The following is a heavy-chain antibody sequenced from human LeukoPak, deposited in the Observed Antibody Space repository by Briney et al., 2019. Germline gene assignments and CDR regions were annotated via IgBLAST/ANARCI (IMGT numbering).Heavy chain of an antibody. Sequence: SETLSLTCTVSRGSISTKNYFWGWIRHPPGKGLEWIGSISHSGGTDYSPSLKSRVTISIDTSKTQFSLKLRSVTAADTADYFCARHIPLIHSITGSYHYYMDVWGEGTTVAVSS. J-gene: IGHJ6*03. CDR3: ARHIPLIHSITGSYHYYMDV. CDR2: ISHSGGT. V-gene: IGHV4-39*01. CDR1: RGSISTKNYF. D-gene: IGHD3-22*01.